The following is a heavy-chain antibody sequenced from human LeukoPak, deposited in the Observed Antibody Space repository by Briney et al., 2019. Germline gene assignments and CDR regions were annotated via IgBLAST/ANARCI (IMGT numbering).Heavy chain of an antibody. Sequence: GESLKISCKGSGYSLTSYWISWVRQMPGKGLEWMGRIDPSDSYTNYSPSFQGHVTISADKSISTAYLQWSSLKASDTAMYYCAGTTSAKDWFDPWGQGTLVTVSS. CDR1: GYSLTSYW. J-gene: IGHJ5*02. CDR2: IDPSDSYT. D-gene: IGHD1-26*01. CDR3: AGTTSAKDWFDP. V-gene: IGHV5-10-1*01.